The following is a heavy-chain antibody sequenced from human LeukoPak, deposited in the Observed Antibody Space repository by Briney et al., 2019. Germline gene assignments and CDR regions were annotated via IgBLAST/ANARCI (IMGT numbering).Heavy chain of an antibody. J-gene: IGHJ5*02. CDR3: ARGAAEGLDR. CDR2: INTGNGNT. Sequence: ASVKVSCKASGYTFASNAMHWVRQAPGQRPEWMGWINTGNGNTKYSQKFQGRVTISRDTSANTAYMEVSSLRSEDTAVYYCARGAAEGLDRWGQGTLVTVSS. V-gene: IGHV1-3*04. D-gene: IGHD6-13*01. CDR1: GYTFASNA.